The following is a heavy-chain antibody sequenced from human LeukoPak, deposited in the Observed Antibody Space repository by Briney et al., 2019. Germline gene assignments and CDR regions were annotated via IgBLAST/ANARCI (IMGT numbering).Heavy chain of an antibody. CDR2: IYIGDRA. CDR1: GFSVINKY. V-gene: IGHV3-53*01. Sequence: PGGSLRLSCAASGFSVINKYVTRVRQAPGKGLEWVSVIYIGDRADYSDSVKGRFTISRDNLKNTLYLQMNNLRVEDSAVYYCVTDRDPHYGMHVWGQGTTVTVSS. CDR3: VTDRDPHYGMHV. J-gene: IGHJ6*02.